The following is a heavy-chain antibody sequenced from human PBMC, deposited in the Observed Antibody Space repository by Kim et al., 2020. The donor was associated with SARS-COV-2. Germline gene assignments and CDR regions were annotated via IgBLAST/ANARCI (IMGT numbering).Heavy chain of an antibody. D-gene: IGHD3-16*02. J-gene: IGHJ4*01. CDR3: AREVYVWGRYRHNDY. Sequence: GGSLRLSCAASGFTFSNYNIHWVRQAPGKGLEWVSSISSSSSYIYYADSVKGRFTISRDNAKNSLYLQMNSLRTEDTAVYYCAREVYVWGRYRHNDYWG. CDR2: ISSSSSYI. V-gene: IGHV3-21*01. CDR1: GFTFSNYN.